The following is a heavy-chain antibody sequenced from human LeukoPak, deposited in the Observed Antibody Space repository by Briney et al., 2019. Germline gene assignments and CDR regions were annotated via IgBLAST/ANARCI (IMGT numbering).Heavy chain of an antibody. D-gene: IGHD3-22*01. V-gene: IGHV4-34*01. Sequence: PSETLSLTCAVYGGSFSRYYWSWIRQPPGKGLEWIGEINHSRRINYNPSLKSRVTISLDTSKNQFSLKVTSVTAADTAVYYCARETHYYDSSGYYHTPFDYWGQGTLVTVSS. CDR1: GGSFSRYY. CDR3: ARETHYYDSSGYYHTPFDY. CDR2: INHSRRI. J-gene: IGHJ4*02.